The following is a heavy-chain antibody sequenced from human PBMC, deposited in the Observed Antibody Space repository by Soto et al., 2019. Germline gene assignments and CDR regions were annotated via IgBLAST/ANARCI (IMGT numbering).Heavy chain of an antibody. J-gene: IGHJ4*02. Sequence: EVQLVESGGALVQPGGSLRLSCVGSGFTFSSFEMNWVRQAPGEGLEWVSYISPGSSSTIYYADSVKGRFTISRDNAKNSLYLQMNSLRDEDTAVYYCAREPRGLLPIDYWGQGTLVTVSS. CDR1: GFTFSSFE. CDR2: ISPGSSSTI. V-gene: IGHV3-48*03. CDR3: AREPRGLLPIDY. D-gene: IGHD2-21*02.